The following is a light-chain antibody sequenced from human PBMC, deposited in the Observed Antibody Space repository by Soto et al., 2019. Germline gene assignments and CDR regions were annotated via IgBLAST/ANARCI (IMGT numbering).Light chain of an antibody. CDR1: SSDVGAYNF. CDR3: MSFTSSNTYV. CDR2: EVA. J-gene: IGLJ1*01. V-gene: IGLV2-14*01. Sequence: QSVLTQPASVSGSPGQSITISFTGTSSDVGAYNFVSWYQHYPDKAPKVVIYEVANRPSGVSYRFSASKSGNTASLTISGLQAEDEADYYCMSFTSSNTYVFGTGTKLTVL.